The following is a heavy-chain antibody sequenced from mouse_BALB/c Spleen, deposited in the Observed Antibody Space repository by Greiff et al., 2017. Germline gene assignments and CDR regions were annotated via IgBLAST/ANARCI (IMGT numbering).Heavy chain of an antibody. CDR2: IDPENGNT. Sequence: VQLQQSGAELVRPGALVKLSCKASGFNIKDYYMHWVKQRPEQGLGWIGWIDPENGNTIYDPKFQGKASITADTSSNTAYLQLSSLTSEDTAVYYCARGPYYYGSSYYAMDYWGQGTSVTVSS. D-gene: IGHD1-1*01. V-gene: IGHV14-1*02. J-gene: IGHJ4*01. CDR1: GFNIKDYY. CDR3: ARGPYYYGSSYYAMDY.